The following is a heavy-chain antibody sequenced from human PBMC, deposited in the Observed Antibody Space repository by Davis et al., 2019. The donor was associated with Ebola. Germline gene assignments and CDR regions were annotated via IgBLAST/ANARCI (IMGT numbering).Heavy chain of an antibody. CDR1: GFTFINYA. V-gene: IGHV3-23*01. Sequence: ESLKISCAASGFTFINYAMSWVRQAPGKGLEWVSATSGSGDSTHHADSVKGRFAISRDNSKDTLYLRMNRLRAEDTAVYYCARGGGSSWFAYWGQGTLVTVSS. CDR3: ARGGGSSWFAY. J-gene: IGHJ5*01. D-gene: IGHD6-13*01. CDR2: TSGSGDST.